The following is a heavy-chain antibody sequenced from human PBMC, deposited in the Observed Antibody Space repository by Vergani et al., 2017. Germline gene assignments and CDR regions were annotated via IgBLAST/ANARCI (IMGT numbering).Heavy chain of an antibody. CDR3: ARHDSGHYDASYYGLDV. V-gene: IGHV4-39*01. CDR2: IYYTGSA. J-gene: IGHJ6*04. D-gene: IGHD3-16*01. CDR1: GGSISSSSHF. Sequence: QLQLHKSGPGLVKPSETLTLTCTLSGGSISSSSHFWGWLRQTPGKGLEWIGSIYYTGSAYYNPSLKRRVSISVDASKNQFSLKLSSVTAADSAVYYCARHDSGHYDASYYGLDVCVEGTTVSVSS.